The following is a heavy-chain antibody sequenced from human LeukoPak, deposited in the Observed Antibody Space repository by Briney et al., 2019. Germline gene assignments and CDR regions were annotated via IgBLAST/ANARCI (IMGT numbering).Heavy chain of an antibody. CDR2: ISYDGSNK. V-gene: IGHV3-30*03. CDR1: GFIFSSYG. D-gene: IGHD3-3*01. CDR3: ARDPAKFWSGHDY. J-gene: IGHJ4*02. Sequence: GGSLRLSCTASGFIFSSYGMHWVRQAPGKGLEWVAVISYDGSNKYYADSVKGRFTISRDDSKNTLYVHMNSLRAEDTAVYYCARDPAKFWSGHDYWGQGTLVTVSS.